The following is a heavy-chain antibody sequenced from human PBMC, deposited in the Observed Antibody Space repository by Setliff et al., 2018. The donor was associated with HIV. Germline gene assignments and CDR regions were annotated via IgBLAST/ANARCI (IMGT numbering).Heavy chain of an antibody. J-gene: IGHJ4*02. CDR2: VYSGGST. CDR1: GFTFSSYA. D-gene: IGHD3-22*01. CDR3: AGAYYYESSGYYWVY. Sequence: GESLKISCTVSGFTFSSYAMTWVRQAPGKGLEWVSVVYSGGSTYYADSVKGRFTISRDNSKNTLYLQMNSLRAEDTAVYYCAGAYYYESSGYYWVYWGQGTLVTVSS. V-gene: IGHV3-23*01.